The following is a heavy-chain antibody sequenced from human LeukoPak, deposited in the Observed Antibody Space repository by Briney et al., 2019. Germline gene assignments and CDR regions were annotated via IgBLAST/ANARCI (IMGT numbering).Heavy chain of an antibody. V-gene: IGHV1-2*02. J-gene: IGHJ4*02. Sequence: ASVKVSCKASGYTFTGYYMHWVRQSPGQRLEGMGWINPNSGGTNYAQKFQGRVTMTRDTSISTAYMELRRLRSDAPAVYSCPRDLGGRQWLAVCFDYWGQGTLVTVSS. CDR3: PRDLGGRQWLAVCFDY. CDR2: INPNSGGT. CDR1: GYTFTGYY. D-gene: IGHD6-19*01.